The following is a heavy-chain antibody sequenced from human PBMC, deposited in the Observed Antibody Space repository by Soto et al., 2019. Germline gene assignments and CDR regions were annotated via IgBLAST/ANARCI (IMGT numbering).Heavy chain of an antibody. D-gene: IGHD3-3*01. CDR3: AKNGDFWSLGMDG. V-gene: IGHV3-23*01. Sequence: GGSLRLSCAASGFTFSTYAMTWVRQAPGKGLEWVSIISSSGDATYYVDSVKGRFTISRDNSRNTLNLQMNSLRAEDTAVYYCAKNGDFWSLGMDGWGQGTTVTVSS. CDR2: ISSSGDAT. J-gene: IGHJ6*02. CDR1: GFTFSTYA.